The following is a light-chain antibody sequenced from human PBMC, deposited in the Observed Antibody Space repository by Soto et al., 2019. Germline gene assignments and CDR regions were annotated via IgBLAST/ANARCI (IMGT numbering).Light chain of an antibody. CDR1: QSVTNDY. CDR3: QQYGSSPPT. J-gene: IGKJ1*01. V-gene: IGKV3-20*01. Sequence: EIVLTQSPGTLSLSPGERATLSCRASQSVTNDYVAWYQRKPGQAPRLLIYGASYRATDIPRRFSGSGSGTDFTRTITRLEPEDFAVYYCQQYGSSPPTCGQGTKVEIK. CDR2: GAS.